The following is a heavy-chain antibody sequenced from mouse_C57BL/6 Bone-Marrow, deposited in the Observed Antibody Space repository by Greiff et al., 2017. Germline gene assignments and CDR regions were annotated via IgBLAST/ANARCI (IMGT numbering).Heavy chain of an antibody. V-gene: IGHV5-17*01. CDR2: ISSGSSTI. Sequence: DVKLVESGGGLVKPGGSLKLSCAASGFTFSDYGMHWVRQAPEKGLEWVAYISSGSSTIYYADTVKGRFTISRDNAKNTLFLQMTSLRSEATAMYYCARVRRTVTGLFAYWGQGTLVTVSA. CDR1: GFTFSDYG. J-gene: IGHJ3*01. CDR3: ARVRRTVTGLFAY. D-gene: IGHD2-13*01.